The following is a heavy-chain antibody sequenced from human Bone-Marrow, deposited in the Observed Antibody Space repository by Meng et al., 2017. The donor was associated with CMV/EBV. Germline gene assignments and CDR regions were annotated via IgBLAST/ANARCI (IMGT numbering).Heavy chain of an antibody. CDR3: ARARYCSGTSCEDTFDI. J-gene: IGHJ3*02. V-gene: IGHV1-69*05. CDR1: GGTFSSYA. Sequence: SVKVSCKASGGTFSSYAISWVRQAPGQGLEWMGGIIPIFGTANYAQKFQGRVTITTDESTSTAYLELSSLISEDTAVYYCARARYCSGTSCEDTFDIWGQGTMVTVSS. CDR2: IIPIFGTA. D-gene: IGHD2-2*01.